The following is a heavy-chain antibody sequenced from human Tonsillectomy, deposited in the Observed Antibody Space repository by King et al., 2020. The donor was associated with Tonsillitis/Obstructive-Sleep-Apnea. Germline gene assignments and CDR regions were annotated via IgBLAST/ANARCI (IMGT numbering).Heavy chain of an antibody. CDR1: GGSISSSSYY. Sequence: QLQESGPGLVKPSETLSLTCTVSGGSISSSSYYWGWIRQPPGKGLEWIGSIYYSGSTYYNPSLKSRVTISVDTSKNQFSLKLSSVTAADTAVYYCASPTLNWNYGGEYFDYWGQGTLVTVSS. CDR3: ASPTLNWNYGGEYFDY. CDR2: IYYSGST. J-gene: IGHJ4*02. V-gene: IGHV4-39*01. D-gene: IGHD1-7*01.